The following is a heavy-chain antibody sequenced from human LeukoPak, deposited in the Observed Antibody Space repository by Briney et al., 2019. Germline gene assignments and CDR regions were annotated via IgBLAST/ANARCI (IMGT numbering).Heavy chain of an antibody. Sequence: GGSLRLSCAASGFTFSSHWMHWVRQAPGKGLVWVSRTNSDGSSTSYADSVKGRLTISRENAKNTLYLQMNSLRAEDTAVYYCAGVAAWDSSGYLFDYWGQGTLVTVSS. V-gene: IGHV3-74*01. CDR1: GFTFSSHW. CDR3: AGVAAWDSSGYLFDY. CDR2: TNSDGSST. J-gene: IGHJ4*02. D-gene: IGHD3-22*01.